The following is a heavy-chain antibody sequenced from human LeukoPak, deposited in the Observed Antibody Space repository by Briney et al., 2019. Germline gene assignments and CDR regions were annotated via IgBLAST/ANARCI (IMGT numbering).Heavy chain of an antibody. D-gene: IGHD3-16*01. CDR3: ARARGGGYNNNWFDP. CDR1: GYTFTGYY. J-gene: IGHJ5*02. CDR2: INPNSGGT. Sequence: ASVKVSCKASGYTFTGYYMHWVRQAPGQGLEWMGWINPNSGGTNYAQKFQGRVTMTRDTSISTAYMELSRLRSEDTAVYYCARARGGGYNNNWFDPWGQGTLVTVSS. V-gene: IGHV1-2*02.